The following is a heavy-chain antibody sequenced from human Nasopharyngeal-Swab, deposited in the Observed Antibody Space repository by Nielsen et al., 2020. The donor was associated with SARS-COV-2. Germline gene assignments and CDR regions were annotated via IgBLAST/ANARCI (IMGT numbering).Heavy chain of an antibody. V-gene: IGHV3-23*01. CDR3: AKSSRIVVVPAAKWFDP. CDR2: ISGSGGST. J-gene: IGHJ5*02. CDR1: GFTFSSYA. Sequence: GGSLRLSCAASGFTFSSYAMSWVRQAPGKGLGWVSAISGSGGSTYYADSVKGRFTISRDNSKNTLYLQMNSLRAEDTAVYYCAKSSRIVVVPAAKWFDPWGQGTLVTVSS. D-gene: IGHD2-2*01.